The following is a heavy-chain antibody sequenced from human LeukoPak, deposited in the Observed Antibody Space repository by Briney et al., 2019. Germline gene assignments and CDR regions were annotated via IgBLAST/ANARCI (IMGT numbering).Heavy chain of an antibody. V-gene: IGHV3-48*04. Sequence: HSGGSLRLSCAASGFTFSSYSMNSVRQAPGKGLEWVSYISSSSSTIYYADSVKGRFTISRDNAKNSLYLQMNSLRAEDTAVYYCASLITMAPAWFDPWGQGTLVTVSS. J-gene: IGHJ5*02. CDR3: ASLITMAPAWFDP. D-gene: IGHD3-10*01. CDR1: GFTFSSYS. CDR2: ISSSSSTI.